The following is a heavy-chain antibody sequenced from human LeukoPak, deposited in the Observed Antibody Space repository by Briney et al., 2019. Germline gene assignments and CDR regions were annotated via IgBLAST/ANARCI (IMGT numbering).Heavy chain of an antibody. Sequence: GASLRLSCAASGFTFGSYAMSWVRQAPGKGLEWVSAISGSGGSTYYADSVKGRFTISRDNSKNTLYLQMNSLRAEDTAVYYCAKDSFTYGDYEYYYYGMDVWGQGTTVTVSS. J-gene: IGHJ6*02. D-gene: IGHD4-17*01. CDR3: AKDSFTYGDYEYYYYGMDV. CDR1: GFTFGSYA. V-gene: IGHV3-23*01. CDR2: ISGSGGST.